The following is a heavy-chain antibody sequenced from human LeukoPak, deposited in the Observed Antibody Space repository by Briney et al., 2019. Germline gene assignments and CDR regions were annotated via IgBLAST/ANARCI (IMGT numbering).Heavy chain of an antibody. Sequence: KASETLSLTCTVSGGSISSSSYYWSWIRQPPGKGLEWIGYIYYSGSTNYNPSLKSRVTISVDTSKNQFSLKLSSVTAADTAVYYCARGESGGLAYSSGWYYFDYWGQGTLVTVSS. V-gene: IGHV4-61*05. CDR3: ARGESGGLAYSSGWYYFDY. J-gene: IGHJ4*02. CDR2: IYYSGST. CDR1: GGSISSSSYY. D-gene: IGHD6-19*01.